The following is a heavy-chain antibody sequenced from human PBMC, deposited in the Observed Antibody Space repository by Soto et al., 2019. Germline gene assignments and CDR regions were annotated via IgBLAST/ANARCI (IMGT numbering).Heavy chain of an antibody. D-gene: IGHD3-3*01. Sequence: SVKVSCKASGGTFSSYAISWVRQAPGQGLEWMGGIIPIFGTANYAQKFQGRVTITADKSTSTAYMELSSLRSEDTAVYYCARVEVSTIFGVVNPNFYYYYGMDVWGQGTTVTVS. J-gene: IGHJ6*02. V-gene: IGHV1-69*06. CDR1: GGTFSSYA. CDR2: IIPIFGTA. CDR3: ARVEVSTIFGVVNPNFYYYYGMDV.